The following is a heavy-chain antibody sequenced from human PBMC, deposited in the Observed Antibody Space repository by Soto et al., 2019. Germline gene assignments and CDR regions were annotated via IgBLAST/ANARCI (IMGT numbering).Heavy chain of an antibody. D-gene: IGHD6-13*01. Sequence: SETLSLTCSVSGGSVRKSGYYWIWIRQPPGKGLEWIGNIYSSGSANYNPSLYSRAIISLDTSKNQFSLSLSSLTAADTAVYYCARGGTRGSSFYWGQGTLVTVSS. J-gene: IGHJ4*02. CDR2: IYSSGSA. CDR1: GGSVRKSGYY. CDR3: ARGGTRGSSFY. V-gene: IGHV4-61*08.